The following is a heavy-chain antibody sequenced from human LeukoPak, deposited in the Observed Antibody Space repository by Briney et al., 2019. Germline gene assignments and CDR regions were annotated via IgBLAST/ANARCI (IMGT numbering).Heavy chain of an antibody. Sequence: GESLRLSCAASGFTFSSYAMSWVRQAPGKGLEWVSSIGSSGANIYYADSVKGRFTISRDNSKNSLYLQMNSLRAEDTAVYYCAQQVGYCSSGSCYFTYWGQGTLVTVSS. CDR1: GFTFSSYA. CDR3: AQQVGYCSSGSCYFTY. D-gene: IGHD2-15*01. V-gene: IGHV3-23*01. J-gene: IGHJ1*01. CDR2: IGSSGANI.